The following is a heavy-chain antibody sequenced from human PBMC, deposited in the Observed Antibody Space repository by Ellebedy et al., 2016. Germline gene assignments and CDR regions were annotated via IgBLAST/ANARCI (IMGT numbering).Heavy chain of an antibody. CDR2: FDPEDGET. D-gene: IGHD3-10*01. Sequence: ASVKVSXXVSGYTFTELSMHWVRQAPGKGLEWMGGFDPEDGETIYAQKFQGRVTMTRDTSTSTVYMELSSLRSEDTAVYYCARVRAQDYYYYYGMDVWGQGTTVTVSS. CDR1: GYTFTELS. CDR3: ARVRAQDYYYYYGMDV. V-gene: IGHV1-24*01. J-gene: IGHJ6*02.